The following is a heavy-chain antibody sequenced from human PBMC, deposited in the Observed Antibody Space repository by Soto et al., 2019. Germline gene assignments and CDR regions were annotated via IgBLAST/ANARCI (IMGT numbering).Heavy chain of an antibody. Sequence: QVQLVESGGGVVQPGRSLRLSCAASGFTFSTYGMHWVRQAPGKGLEWVAVIWYAGSNKYYADSVKGRFTISRDNSKNSLYLQMNSLRAEDTAVYYCARGTVHFDYWGQGTLVTVSS. D-gene: IGHD4-17*01. J-gene: IGHJ4*02. V-gene: IGHV3-33*01. CDR3: ARGTVHFDY. CDR1: GFTFSTYG. CDR2: IWYAGSNK.